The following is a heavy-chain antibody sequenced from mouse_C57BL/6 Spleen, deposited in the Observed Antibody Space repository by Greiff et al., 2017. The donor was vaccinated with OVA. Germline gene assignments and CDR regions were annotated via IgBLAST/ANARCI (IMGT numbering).Heavy chain of an antibody. CDR2: INPSSGYT. J-gene: IGHJ3*01. Sequence: VQLQQSGAELARPGASVKMSCKASGYTFTSYTMHWVKQRPGQGLEWIGYINPSSGYTKYNQKFKDKATLTADKSSSTAYMQLSNLTSEDSAVYYCARDGSTTVVPTTFAYWGQGTLVTVSA. D-gene: IGHD1-1*01. CDR3: ARDGSTTVVPTTFAY. CDR1: GYTFTSYT. V-gene: IGHV1-4*01.